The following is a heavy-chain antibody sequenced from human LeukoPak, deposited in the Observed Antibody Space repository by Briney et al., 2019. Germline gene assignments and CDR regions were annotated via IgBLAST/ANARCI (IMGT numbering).Heavy chain of an antibody. V-gene: IGHV4-34*01. Sequence: SETLSLTCAVSSGSMSSYYWSWIRQSPGKGLEWIAEINHRGDTNYNPSVKSRVSISVDTSKNQFSLKVTSLTAADTAVYYCARGRIAARPGGDYWGLGTLVTVSS. D-gene: IGHD6-6*01. CDR1: SGSMSSYY. J-gene: IGHJ4*02. CDR3: ARGRIAARPGGDY. CDR2: INHRGDT.